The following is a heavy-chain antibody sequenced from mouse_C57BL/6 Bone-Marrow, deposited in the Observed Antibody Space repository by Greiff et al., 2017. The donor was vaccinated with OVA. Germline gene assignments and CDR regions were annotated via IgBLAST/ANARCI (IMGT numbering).Heavy chain of an antibody. CDR3: AREAYGYPYFDY. V-gene: IGHV1-82*01. CDR1: GYAFSSSW. J-gene: IGHJ2*01. CDR2: IYPGDGDT. D-gene: IGHD2-2*01. Sequence: QVQLQQSGPELVKPGASVKISCKASGYAFSSSWMNWVKQRPGKGLEWIGRIYPGDGDTNYNGKFKGKATLTADKSSSTAYMQLSSLTSEDSAVYFCAREAYGYPYFDYWGQGTTLTVSS.